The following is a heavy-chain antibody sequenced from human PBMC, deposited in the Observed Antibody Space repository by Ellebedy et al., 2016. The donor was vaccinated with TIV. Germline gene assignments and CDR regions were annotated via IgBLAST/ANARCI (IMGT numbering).Heavy chain of an antibody. Sequence: ASVKVSCXASGYTLTSYYMHWVRQAPGQELEWMGIINPSGGSTSYAQKFQGRVTMTRDTSTSTVYMELSSLRSEDTAVYYCATGLGCMLYWGQGTLVTVSS. J-gene: IGHJ4*02. CDR2: INPSGGST. CDR3: ATGLGCMLY. D-gene: IGHD2-8*01. CDR1: GYTLTSYY. V-gene: IGHV1-46*01.